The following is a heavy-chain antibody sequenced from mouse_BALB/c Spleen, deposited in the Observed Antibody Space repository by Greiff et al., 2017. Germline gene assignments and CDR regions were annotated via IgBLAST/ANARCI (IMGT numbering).Heavy chain of an antibody. Sequence: EVKLVESGGGLVKPGGSLKLSCAASGFTFSSYAMSWVRQSPEKRLEWVAEISSGGSYTYYPDTVTGRFTISRDNAKNTLYLEMSSLRSEDTAMYYCARGTKGAMDYWGQGTSVTVSS. CDR1: GFTFSSYA. V-gene: IGHV5-9-4*01. J-gene: IGHJ4*01. CDR3: ARGTKGAMDY. CDR2: ISSGGSYT. D-gene: IGHD2-14*01.